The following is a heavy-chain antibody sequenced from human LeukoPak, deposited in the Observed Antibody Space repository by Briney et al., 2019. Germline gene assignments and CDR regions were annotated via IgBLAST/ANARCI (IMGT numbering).Heavy chain of an antibody. CDR3: AREGAPIAVAGDHDAFDI. Sequence: GASVKVSCKASGYTFTSYGISWVRQAPGQGLEWMGWISAYNGNTNYAQKLQGRVTMTTDTSTSTAYMELRSLRSDDTAVYYCAREGAPIAVAGDHDAFDIWGQGTMVTASS. J-gene: IGHJ3*02. CDR2: ISAYNGNT. V-gene: IGHV1-18*01. CDR1: GYTFTSYG. D-gene: IGHD6-19*01.